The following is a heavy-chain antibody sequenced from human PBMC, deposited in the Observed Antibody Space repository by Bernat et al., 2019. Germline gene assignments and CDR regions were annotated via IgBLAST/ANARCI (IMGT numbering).Heavy chain of an antibody. CDR1: GGTFSSYT. J-gene: IGHJ4*02. CDR2: IIPILGIA. V-gene: IGHV1-69*08. D-gene: IGHD2-15*01. CDR3: ATELFDCSGGSCYSEGGY. Sequence: QVQLVQSGAEVKKPGSSVKVSCKASGGTFSSYTISWVRQAPGQGLEWMGRIIPILGIANYAQKFQGRVTMTEDTSTDTAYMELSSLRSEDTAVYYCATELFDCSGGSCYSEGGYWGQGTLVTVSS.